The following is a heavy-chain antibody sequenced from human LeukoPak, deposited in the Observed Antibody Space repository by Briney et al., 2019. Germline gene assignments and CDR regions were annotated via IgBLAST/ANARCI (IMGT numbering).Heavy chain of an antibody. CDR3: ATDIRSSPLGF. V-gene: IGHV3-66*01. Sequence: QAGGSLRLSCAVSGFRVTNDYMNWVRQAPGKGLEWVSIIYAGGSTYYADSVKGRFTISRDRSNNTLFLQMSNLRADDSGLYYCATDIRSSPLGFWGHGTLVTVSS. J-gene: IGHJ4*01. CDR1: GFRVTNDY. D-gene: IGHD3-9*01. CDR2: IYAGGST.